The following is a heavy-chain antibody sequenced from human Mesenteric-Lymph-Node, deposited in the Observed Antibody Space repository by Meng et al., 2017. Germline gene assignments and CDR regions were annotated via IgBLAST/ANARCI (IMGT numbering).Heavy chain of an antibody. CDR1: GGSISSSNW. CDR2: IYHSGST. J-gene: IGHJ4*02. D-gene: IGHD4-11*01. V-gene: IGHV4-4*02. CDR3: ARCPMDYSNYADY. Sequence: SETLSLTCAVSGGSISSSNWWSWVRQPPGKGLEWIGEIYHSGSTNYNPSLKSRVTISVDTSKNQFSLKLSSVTAADTAVYYCARCPMDYSNYADYWGQGTLVTVSS.